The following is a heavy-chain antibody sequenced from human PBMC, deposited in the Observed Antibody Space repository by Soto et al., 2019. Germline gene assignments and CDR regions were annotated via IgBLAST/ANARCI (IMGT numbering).Heavy chain of an antibody. D-gene: IGHD3-16*01. J-gene: IGHJ5*02. CDR1: GYTFTSYG. Sequence: ASVKVSCKASGYTFTSYGISWVRQAPGQGLEWMGLLIPYNGDTIYAQKFQGRVILTTDTATSTAYMELGSLRSDDTAVYYCVGGESSGPRGWWDPWGQGTLVTVSS. CDR3: VGGESSGPRGWWDP. V-gene: IGHV1-18*01. CDR2: LIPYNGDT.